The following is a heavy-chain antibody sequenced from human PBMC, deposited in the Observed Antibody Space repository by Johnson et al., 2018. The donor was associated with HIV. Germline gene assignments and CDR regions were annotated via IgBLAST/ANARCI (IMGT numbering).Heavy chain of an antibody. J-gene: IGHJ3*02. CDR3: ARDRGYYDSSGGDAFDI. CDR1: GFSFRSYW. D-gene: IGHD3-22*01. Sequence: QVQLVESGGGLVRPGGSLRLSCAASGFSFRSYWMSWVRQAPGKGLEWVAFISYDGTNQSYADSVEGRFTISRDNSKTTQYLKMNSLGAEDTAVYYCARDRGYYDSSGGDAFDIWGQGTMVTVSS. CDR2: ISYDGTNQ. V-gene: IGHV3-30-3*01.